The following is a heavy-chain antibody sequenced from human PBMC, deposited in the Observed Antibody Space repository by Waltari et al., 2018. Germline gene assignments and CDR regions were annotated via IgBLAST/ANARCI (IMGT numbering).Heavy chain of an antibody. V-gene: IGHV1-2*06. CDR1: GYTFSGYY. CDR2: IKPNSGGA. Sequence: QVQLVQSGAEIKEPGASAKVSCKSSGYTFSGYYMHWGRQAPGQGLEWMGRIKPNSGGANYAQKLQGRVTMTGVTSVSTAYMELSRLRSDDTAVYYCARAGASTNFDNWGQGTLVTVSS. J-gene: IGHJ4*02. D-gene: IGHD7-27*01. CDR3: ARAGASTNFDN.